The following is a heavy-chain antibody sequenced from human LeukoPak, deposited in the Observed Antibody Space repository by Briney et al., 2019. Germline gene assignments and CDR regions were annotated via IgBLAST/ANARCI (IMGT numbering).Heavy chain of an antibody. CDR2: INHSGST. J-gene: IGHJ4*02. V-gene: IGHV4-34*01. Sequence: SETLSLTCAVSGGSISSGGYSWSWIRQPPGKGLEWIGEINHSGSTNYNPSLKSRVTISVDTSENQFSLKLSSVTAADTAVYYCARGATIFGIDYWGQGTLVTVSS. CDR3: ARGATIFGIDY. D-gene: IGHD3-3*01. CDR1: GGSISSGGYS.